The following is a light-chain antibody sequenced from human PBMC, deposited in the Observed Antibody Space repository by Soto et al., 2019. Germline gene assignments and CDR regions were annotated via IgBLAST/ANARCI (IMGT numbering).Light chain of an antibody. CDR2: DAS. CDR3: QQYGSSPPMYT. Sequence: EIVLTQSPGTLSLSPGERATLSCRASQSVSSSYLAWYQKKPGQAPRLLIYDASSRATGIPDRFSGSGSGTDFTLTISRLEPEDFAVYYCQQYGSSPPMYTFGQGTKLEIK. CDR1: QSVSSSY. V-gene: IGKV3-20*01. J-gene: IGKJ2*01.